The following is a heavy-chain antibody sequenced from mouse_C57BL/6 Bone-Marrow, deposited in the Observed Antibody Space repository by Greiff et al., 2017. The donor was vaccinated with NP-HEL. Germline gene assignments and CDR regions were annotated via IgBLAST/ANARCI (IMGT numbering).Heavy chain of an antibody. CDR2: VYPYNGGT. V-gene: IGHV1-36*01. CDR3: ARWGRLSRYYAMDY. J-gene: IGHJ4*01. Sequence: VQLQQSGPVLVKPGPSVKISCKASGFTFPDYYMHWVKPSHGKSLEWIGLVYPYNGGTSYNQKFKGKATLTVATSSSTAYLELNSLTSEDSAVYYGARWGRLSRYYAMDYWGQGTSVTVSS. D-gene: IGHD1-2*01. CDR1: GFTFPDYY.